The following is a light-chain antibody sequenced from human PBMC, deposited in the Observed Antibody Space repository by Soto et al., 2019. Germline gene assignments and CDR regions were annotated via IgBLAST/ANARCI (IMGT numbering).Light chain of an antibody. CDR1: QAISIY. Sequence: IQLIQFPSSLSASVGDRVTITCRASQAISIYLAWYRQKPGKAPKLLIYAASTLQSGVPSRFSGSGSGTDFTLTISSLQPEDFATYYCQQLDSYPLTFGGGTKVEIK. J-gene: IGKJ4*01. CDR2: AAS. V-gene: IGKV1-9*01. CDR3: QQLDSYPLT.